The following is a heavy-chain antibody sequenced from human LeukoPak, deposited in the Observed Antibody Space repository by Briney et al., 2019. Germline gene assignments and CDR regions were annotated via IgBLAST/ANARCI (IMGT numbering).Heavy chain of an antibody. V-gene: IGHV1-2*02. D-gene: IGHD2-2*02. CDR1: GYTFTGDY. J-gene: IGHJ6*02. CDR3: ARGQTGYCSSTSCYTPLGMDV. Sequence: ASVKVSCKASGYTFTGDYMHWVRQAPGQGLEWVGWINPNRGGTNYAQKFQGRVTMTRDTSISTAYMELSRLRSDDTAVYYCARGQTGYCSSTSCYTPLGMDVWGQGTTVTVSS. CDR2: INPNRGGT.